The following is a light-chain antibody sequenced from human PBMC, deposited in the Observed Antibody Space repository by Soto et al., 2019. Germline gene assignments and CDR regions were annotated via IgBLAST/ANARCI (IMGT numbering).Light chain of an antibody. V-gene: IGLV2-11*01. J-gene: IGLJ1*01. CDR2: DVT. CDR1: SSDVGGYNY. Sequence: QSVLTQPRSVSGSPGQSVTISCTGTSSDVGGYNYVSWYQHHPGRAPKRIIYDVTKRPSGVPDRFSGSRSGNTASLTISGLQAEDEAEYYCCSYAGRYSYVFGTGTKLTVL. CDR3: CSYAGRYSYV.